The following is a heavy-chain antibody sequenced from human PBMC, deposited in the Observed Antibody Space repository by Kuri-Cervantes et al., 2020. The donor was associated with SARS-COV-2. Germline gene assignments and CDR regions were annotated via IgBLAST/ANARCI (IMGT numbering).Heavy chain of an antibody. CDR3: ARGRYDFWSGPAGGYPYGMDV. V-gene: IGHV1-69*06. Sequence: SVQVSCKASGGTFISYAIIWVRQAPGQGREWMGGIIPIFGTANYAQKSQGRVTITADKSTSTAYMVLSSLRSEDTAVYYCARGRYDFWSGPAGGYPYGMDVWGQGTTVTVSS. D-gene: IGHD3-3*01. CDR2: IIPIFGTA. J-gene: IGHJ6*02. CDR1: GGTFISYA.